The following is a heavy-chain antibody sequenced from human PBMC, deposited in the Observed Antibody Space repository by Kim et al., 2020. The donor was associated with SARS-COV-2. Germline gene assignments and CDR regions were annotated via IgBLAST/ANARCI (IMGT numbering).Heavy chain of an antibody. J-gene: IGHJ4*02. V-gene: IGHV3-23*01. D-gene: IGHD1-26*01. CDR2: T. Sequence: TCSADSVKGRVTMSSDKCKKLLYLHMNGLRVEDTAVYYCAKGVINSGFDYWGQGTQVTVSS. CDR3: AKGVINSGFDY.